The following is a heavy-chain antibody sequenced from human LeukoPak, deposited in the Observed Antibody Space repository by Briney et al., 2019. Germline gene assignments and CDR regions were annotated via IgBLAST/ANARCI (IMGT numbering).Heavy chain of an antibody. CDR2: ISSSSSYI. J-gene: IGHJ6*02. Sequence: PGGSLRLSCAASGFTFSSYSMNWVRQAPGKGLEWVSPISSSSSYIYYADSVKGRFTISRDNAKNSLYLQMNSLRAEDTAVYYCASAPSIGGMDVWGQGTTVTVSS. CDR1: GFTFSSYS. CDR3: ASAPSIGGMDV. V-gene: IGHV3-21*01.